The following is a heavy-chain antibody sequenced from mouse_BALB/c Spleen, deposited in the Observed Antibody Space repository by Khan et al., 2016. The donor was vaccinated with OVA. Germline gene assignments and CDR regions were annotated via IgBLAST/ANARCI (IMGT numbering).Heavy chain of an antibody. CDR2: IWGGGTT. CDR1: GFSLTDYG. D-gene: IGHD2-10*01. CDR3: AKPFYAHYYAMDY. J-gene: IGHJ4*01. Sequence: QVQLKESGPGLVAPSQSLSITCTVSGFSLTDYGVNWIRQPPGKGLEWLGIIWGGGTTYYNSALKSRLSIIKDNSTSQAFLTMNSLQTDDTAMYDWAKPFYAHYYAMDYWGQGTSVTVAA. V-gene: IGHV2-6-5*01.